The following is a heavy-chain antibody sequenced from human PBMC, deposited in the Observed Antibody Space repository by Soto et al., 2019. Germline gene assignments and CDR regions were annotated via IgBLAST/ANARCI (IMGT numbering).Heavy chain of an antibody. J-gene: IGHJ4*02. V-gene: IGHV4-30-2*01. CDR2: IYHSGTS. Sequence: TLSLTCAVSGDSISSGGFSWSWIRQPPGKGLEWIGYIYHSGTSFYNPSLKSRVTISVDGSKNQFSLKVKSVTAADTAVYYCARHYMHRSKSGYFDYWGQGTLVTVSS. D-gene: IGHD2-21*01. CDR1: GDSISSGGFS. CDR3: ARHYMHRSKSGYFDY.